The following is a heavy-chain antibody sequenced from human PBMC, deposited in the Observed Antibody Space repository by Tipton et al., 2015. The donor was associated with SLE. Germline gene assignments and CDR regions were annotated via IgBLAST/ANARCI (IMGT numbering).Heavy chain of an antibody. V-gene: IGHV4-59*01. J-gene: IGHJ6*03. Sequence: TLSLTCTVSGGSISSFYWSWIRQPPGKGLEWIGYIYYSGSTNYNPSLKSRVTISVDTSKNQFSLKLSSVTAADTAVYYCARDHLPGGYDYYMDVWGKGTTVTVSS. D-gene: IGHD3-10*01. CDR1: GGSISSFY. CDR3: ARDHLPGGYDYYMDV. CDR2: IYYSGST.